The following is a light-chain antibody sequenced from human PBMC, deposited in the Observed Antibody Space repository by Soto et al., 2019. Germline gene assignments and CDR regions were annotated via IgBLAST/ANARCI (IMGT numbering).Light chain of an antibody. J-gene: IGLJ1*01. CDR2: EVS. CDR3: ISYTGSSTSYV. Sequence: QSVLTQPASVSGSPGQSITISCAGTSGEVGGYNHVAWYQQHPGKAPKLMIYEVSKRPSGVSNRFSGSKSGNTASLNISGLQAEDEADYYCISYTGSSTSYVFGNGTKVTVL. CDR1: SGEVGGYNH. V-gene: IGLV2-14*01.